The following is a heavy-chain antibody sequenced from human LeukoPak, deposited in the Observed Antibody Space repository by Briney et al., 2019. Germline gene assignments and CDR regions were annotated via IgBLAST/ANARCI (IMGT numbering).Heavy chain of an antibody. CDR3: ARGKVGATFLFDY. D-gene: IGHD1-26*01. CDR2: IYYSGST. V-gene: IGHV4-61*01. Sequence: SDTLSLTCAVSGYSISSSYYWSWIRPPPGKGLEWIGYIYYSGSTNYNPSLKSRVTISVDTSKNQFSLKLSSVTAADTAVYYCARGKVGATFLFDYWGQGTLVTVSS. J-gene: IGHJ4*02. CDR1: GYSISSSYY.